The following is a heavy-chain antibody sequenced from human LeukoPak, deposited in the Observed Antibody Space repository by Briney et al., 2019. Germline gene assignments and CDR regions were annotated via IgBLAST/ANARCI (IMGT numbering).Heavy chain of an antibody. CDR3: ARDPEVYGDYVEGGLSTLAHYFDY. V-gene: IGHV1-69*04. CDR2: IIPILGIA. Sequence: GSSVTVSCKASVGTFSSYAISWVRQAPGQGLEWMGRIIPILGIAHYAQKFQGRVTITAGKSTSTAYMELSSLRSEDPAVYYCARDPEVYGDYVEGGLSTLAHYFDYWGQGTLVTVSS. CDR1: VGTFSSYA. J-gene: IGHJ4*02. D-gene: IGHD4-17*01.